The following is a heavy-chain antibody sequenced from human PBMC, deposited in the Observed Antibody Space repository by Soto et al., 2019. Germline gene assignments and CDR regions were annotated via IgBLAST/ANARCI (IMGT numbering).Heavy chain of an antibody. CDR1: GGTFSSYT. CDR2: IIPILGIA. Sequence: QVQLVQSGAEVKKPGSSVKVSCKASGGTFSSYTNSWVRQAPGQGLEWMGRIIPILGIANYAQKFQGRVTITADKSTSTAYMELSSLRSEDTAVYYCARARYYYYYGMDVWGQGTTVTVSS. CDR3: ARARYYYYYGMDV. J-gene: IGHJ6*02. V-gene: IGHV1-69*02.